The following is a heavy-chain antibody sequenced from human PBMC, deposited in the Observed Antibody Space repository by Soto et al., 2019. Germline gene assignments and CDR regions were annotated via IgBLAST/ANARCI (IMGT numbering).Heavy chain of an antibody. CDR1: GFTFSSYA. J-gene: IGHJ6*03. CDR3: AKAGYSSSWYESDYYYNYMDV. V-gene: IGHV3-23*01. Sequence: HPGGSLRLSCAASGFTFSSYAMSWVRQAPGKGLEWVSAISGSGGSTYYADSVKGRFTISRDNSKNTLYLQMNSLRAEDTAVYYCAKAGYSSSWYESDYYYNYMDVWGKGTTVTVSS. CDR2: ISGSGGST. D-gene: IGHD6-13*01.